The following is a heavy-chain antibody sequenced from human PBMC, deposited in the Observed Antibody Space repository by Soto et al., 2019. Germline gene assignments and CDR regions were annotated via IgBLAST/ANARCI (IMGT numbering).Heavy chain of an antibody. J-gene: IGHJ4*02. CDR3: ARGPIAAAGPWNY. D-gene: IGHD6-13*01. Sequence: GGSLRLSCAASGFTFSSYGMHWVRQAPGKGLEWVAVIWYDGSNKYYADSVKGRFTISRDNSKNTLYLQMNSLRAEDTAVYYCARGPIAAAGPWNYGGQGTLVTVSS. CDR2: IWYDGSNK. CDR1: GFTFSSYG. V-gene: IGHV3-33*01.